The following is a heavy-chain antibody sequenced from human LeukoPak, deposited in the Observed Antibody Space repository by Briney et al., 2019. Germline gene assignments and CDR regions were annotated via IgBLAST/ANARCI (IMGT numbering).Heavy chain of an antibody. J-gene: IGHJ4*02. CDR2: IKQDGSEK. CDR3: ARSRPYPYYYDSSGYYDY. Sequence: PGGSLRLSCAASGFTFSSYWMSWVRQAPGKGLEWVANIKQDGSEKYYVDSVKGRFTISRDNAKNSLYLQMNSLRAEDTAVYYCARSRPYPYYYDSSGYYDYWGQGTLVTVSS. D-gene: IGHD3-22*01. V-gene: IGHV3-7*01. CDR1: GFTFSSYW.